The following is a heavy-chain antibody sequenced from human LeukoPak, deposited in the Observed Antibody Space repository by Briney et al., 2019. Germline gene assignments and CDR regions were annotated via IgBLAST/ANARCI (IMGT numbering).Heavy chain of an antibody. J-gene: IGHJ4*02. V-gene: IGHV1-2*02. CDR1: GYTSTGYY. CDR2: INPNSGGT. CDR3: ARGPMTTGDY. D-gene: IGHD1-1*01. Sequence: ASVKASCKASGYTSTGYYMHWGRQAPGQGLEWMGWINPNSGGTNYAQKFQGRVTMTRDTSISTAYMELSRLRSDDTAVYYCARGPMTTGDYWGQGTLVTVSS.